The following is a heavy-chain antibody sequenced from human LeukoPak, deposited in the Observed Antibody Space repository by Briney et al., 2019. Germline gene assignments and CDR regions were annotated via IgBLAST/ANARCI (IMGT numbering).Heavy chain of an antibody. CDR1: GFSFSGFG. CDR3: ARAPTPYFTYYMDV. Sequence: GGSLRLSCAASGFSFSGFGMNWVRQAPGKGLEWISYIGSSGSAGGNIYYAVSVKGRFTVSRDNAKDSLFLQMNSLQDADTAVYYCARAPTPYFTYYMDVWGKGTTVSVSS. J-gene: IGHJ6*03. V-gene: IGHV3-48*02. CDR2: IGSSGSAGGNI. D-gene: IGHD2-21*01.